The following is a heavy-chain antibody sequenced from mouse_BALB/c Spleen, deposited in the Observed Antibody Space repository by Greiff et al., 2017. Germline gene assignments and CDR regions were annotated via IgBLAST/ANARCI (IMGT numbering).Heavy chain of an antibody. CDR3: TRGVYGNYVRFAY. CDR2: ISYSGST. D-gene: IGHD2-1*01. J-gene: IGHJ3*01. V-gene: IGHV3-2*02. Sequence: VQLQQSGPGLVKPSQSLSLTCTVSGYSITSDYAWYWIRQFPGNKLAWMGYISYSGSTSYNPSLKSRISITRDTSKNQFFLQLNSVTTEDTATYCCTRGVYGNYVRFAYWGQGTLVTVSA. CDR1: GYSITSDYA.